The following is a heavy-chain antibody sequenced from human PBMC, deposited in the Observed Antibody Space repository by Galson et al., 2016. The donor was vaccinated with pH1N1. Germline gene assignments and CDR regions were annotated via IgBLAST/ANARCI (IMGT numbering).Heavy chain of an antibody. D-gene: IGHD6-19*01. CDR2: ISSSSIHI. CDR1: EFSEFSFSNYC. Sequence: SLRLSCAASEFSEFSFSNYCLNWVRQAPGEGLEWIASISSSSIHIKYADSVKGRFTISRDNGKFSVYLQMNNLRDDDTAVYYCARAPYSTGWYPEFDFWGPGTLVTVSS. J-gene: IGHJ4*02. CDR3: ARAPYSTGWYPEFDF. V-gene: IGHV3-21*01.